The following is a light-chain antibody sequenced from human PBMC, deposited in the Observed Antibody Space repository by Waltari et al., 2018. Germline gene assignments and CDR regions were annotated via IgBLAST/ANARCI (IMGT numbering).Light chain of an antibody. Sequence: CQDNESLSSYLARYQQNGGQAPRLLIYDAANRATGIPDRFSGSGSGTDFTYNISKLEPEDFAVYYGRQSRSGPGKFGQGTKVEIK. CDR3: RQSRSGPGK. CDR1: ESLSSY. CDR2: DAA. V-gene: IGKV3-11*01. J-gene: IGKJ1*01.